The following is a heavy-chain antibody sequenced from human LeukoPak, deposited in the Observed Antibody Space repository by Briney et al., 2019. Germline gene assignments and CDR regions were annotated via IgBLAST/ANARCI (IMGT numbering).Heavy chain of an antibody. Sequence: PGGSLRLSCAASGFTFSDYYMSWIRQAPGKGLEWVSYISSSGSTIYYADSVKGRFTISRDNAKNSLYLQMNSLRAEDTAVYYCARSAIYCSSTSCYDNWFDPWGQGTLVTVSS. D-gene: IGHD2-2*01. CDR3: ARSAIYCSSTSCYDNWFDP. CDR1: GFTFSDYY. J-gene: IGHJ5*02. CDR2: ISSSGSTI. V-gene: IGHV3-11*01.